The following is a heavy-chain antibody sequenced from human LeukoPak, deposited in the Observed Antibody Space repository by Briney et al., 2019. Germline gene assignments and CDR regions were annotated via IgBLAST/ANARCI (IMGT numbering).Heavy chain of an antibody. CDR2: ISAYNGNT. CDR3: ARDRPTEGYSSGRQKNWFDP. Sequence: GASVKVSCKASGYTFTSYGISWVRQAPGQGLEWMGWISAYNGNTNYAQKLQGRVTMTTDTSTSTAYMELRSLRSGDTAVYYCARDRPTEGYSSGRQKNWFDPWGQGTLVTVSS. J-gene: IGHJ5*02. D-gene: IGHD6-19*01. V-gene: IGHV1-18*01. CDR1: GYTFTSYG.